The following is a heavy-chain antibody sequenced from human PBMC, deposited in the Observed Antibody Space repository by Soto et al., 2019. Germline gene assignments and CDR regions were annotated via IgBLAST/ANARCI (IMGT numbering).Heavy chain of an antibody. CDR1: GFTFSSYA. CDR3: ARDISGSGSGSSSTYSYYGMDV. D-gene: IGHD3-3*01. CDR2: ISYDGSNK. V-gene: IGHV3-30-3*01. Sequence: GGSLRLSCAASGFTFSSYAMHWVRQAPGKGLEWVAVISYDGSNKYYADSVKGRFTISRDNSKNTLYLQMNSLRAEDTAVYYCARDISGSGSGSSSTYSYYGMDVWGQGTTVTFSS. J-gene: IGHJ6*02.